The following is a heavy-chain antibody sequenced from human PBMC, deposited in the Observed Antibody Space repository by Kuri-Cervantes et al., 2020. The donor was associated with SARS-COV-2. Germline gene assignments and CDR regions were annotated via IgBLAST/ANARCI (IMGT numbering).Heavy chain of an antibody. V-gene: IGHV3-30-3*01. CDR2: VSYDGSNK. Sequence: GESLKISCVGSGFAFSTYAMHWVRQAPGKGLEWVAVVSYDGSNKYYADSVKGRFTISRDNSKNMLYLQMNNLRAEDTALYYCARDSYNRGSPGTDYWGQGTLVTVSS. J-gene: IGHJ4*02. CDR3: ARDSYNRGSPGTDY. CDR1: GFAFSTYA. D-gene: IGHD1-14*01.